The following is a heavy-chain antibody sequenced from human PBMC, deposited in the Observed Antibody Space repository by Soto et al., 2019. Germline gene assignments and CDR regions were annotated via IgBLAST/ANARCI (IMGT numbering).Heavy chain of an antibody. J-gene: IGHJ4*02. D-gene: IGHD4-17*01. CDR3: AKDQARGDTVIAYFDY. Sequence: PGGSLRLSCAASGFTFSSYGMHWVRQAPGKGLEWVAVISYDGSNKYYADSVKGRFTISRDNSKNTLYLQMNSLRAEDTAVYYCAKDQARGDTVIAYFDYWGQGTLVTVSS. V-gene: IGHV3-30*18. CDR1: GFTFSSYG. CDR2: ISYDGSNK.